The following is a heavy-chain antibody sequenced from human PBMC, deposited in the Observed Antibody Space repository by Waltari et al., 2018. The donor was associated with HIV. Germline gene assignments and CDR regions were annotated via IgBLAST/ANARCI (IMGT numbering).Heavy chain of an antibody. CDR1: GSPLSISA. D-gene: IGHD5-12*01. Sequence: EVQLLESGGGLVQPGGSLRLSCAAPGSPLSISAMPWFRQAPGKGLEWVADISGSGSSTYYADSVKGRFTISRDNSKNTLYLQMNSLRAEDTAVYYCAKDPMDTVATINYYGMDVWGQGTTVTVSS. CDR3: AKDPMDTVATINYYGMDV. CDR2: ISGSGSST. V-gene: IGHV3-23*01. J-gene: IGHJ6*02.